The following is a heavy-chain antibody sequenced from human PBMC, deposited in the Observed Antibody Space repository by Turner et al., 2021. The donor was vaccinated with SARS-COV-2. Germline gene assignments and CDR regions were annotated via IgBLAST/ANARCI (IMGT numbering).Heavy chain of an antibody. CDR1: GGTFSSYA. CDR3: ARARGVDYYDSSGQRFDP. J-gene: IGHJ5*02. V-gene: IGHV1-69*01. Sequence: QVQLVQSGAEVKKPGSSVKVSCKASGGTFSSYAISWARQAPGQGLEWMGGIIPIFGTANYAQKFQGRVTITADESTRTAYMELSSLRSEDTAVYYCARARGVDYYDSSGQRFDPWGQGTLVTVSS. CDR2: IIPIFGTA. D-gene: IGHD3-22*01.